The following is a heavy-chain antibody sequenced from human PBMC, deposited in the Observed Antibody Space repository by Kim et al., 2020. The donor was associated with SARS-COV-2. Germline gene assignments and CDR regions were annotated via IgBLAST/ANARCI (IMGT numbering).Heavy chain of an antibody. CDR3: ARVLVPAAMSEAFGI. CDR2: IWYDGSNK. CDR1: GFTFSSYG. Sequence: GGSLRLSCAASGFTFSSYGMHWVRQAPGKGLEWVAVIWYDGSNKYYADSVKGRFTISRDNSKNTLYLQMNSLRAEDTAVYYCARVLVPAAMSEAFGIWGQGTMVTVSS. J-gene: IGHJ3*02. V-gene: IGHV3-33*01. D-gene: IGHD2-2*01.